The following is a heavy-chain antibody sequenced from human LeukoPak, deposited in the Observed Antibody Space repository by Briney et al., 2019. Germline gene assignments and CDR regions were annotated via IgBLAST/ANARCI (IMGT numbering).Heavy chain of an antibody. J-gene: IGHJ3*02. V-gene: IGHV3-21*01. CDR3: ARGNIAAAGTKVAFDI. D-gene: IGHD6-13*01. Sequence: GGSLRLSCAASGFTFSSYSMNWVRQAPGKGLEWVSSISSSSSYTYYADSVKGRFTISRDNAKNSLYLQMNSLRAEDTAVYYCARGNIAAAGTKVAFDIWGQGTMVTVSS. CDR1: GFTFSSYS. CDR2: ISSSSSYT.